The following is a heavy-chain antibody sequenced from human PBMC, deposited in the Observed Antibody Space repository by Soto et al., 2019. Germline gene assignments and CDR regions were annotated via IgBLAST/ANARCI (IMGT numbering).Heavy chain of an antibody. CDR3: GGGQYYFDY. CDR1: GFPFTTYG. J-gene: IGHJ4*02. V-gene: IGHV3-30*03. CDR2: ISYDGSNK. D-gene: IGHD3-10*01. Sequence: QVQLVESGGGVVQPGTSLRLSCAASGFPFTTYGMHWVREAPTKGLDWVAVISYDGSNKYYADFVRCRFTISRDNSKNALYLQMNSLRPEDTSLYYCGGGQYYFDYRGQGTLVTVSS.